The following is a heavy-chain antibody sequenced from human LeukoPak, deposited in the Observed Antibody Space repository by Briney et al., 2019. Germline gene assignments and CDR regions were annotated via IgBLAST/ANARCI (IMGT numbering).Heavy chain of an antibody. D-gene: IGHD1-26*01. CDR1: GGSFSGYY. Sequence: PSETLSFTCAVYGGSFSGYYWSWIRQPPGKGLEWIGEINHSGSTNYNPSLKSRVTISVDTSKNQFSLKLSSVTAADTALYYCARGFGARDYWGQGTLVTVSS. CDR2: INHSGST. CDR3: ARGFGARDY. V-gene: IGHV4-34*01. J-gene: IGHJ4*02.